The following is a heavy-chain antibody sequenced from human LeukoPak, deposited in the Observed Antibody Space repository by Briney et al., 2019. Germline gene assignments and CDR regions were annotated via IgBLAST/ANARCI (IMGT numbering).Heavy chain of an antibody. CDR2: SYPGDSNT. CDR3: VRSPACSSGTCYPNWFDP. Sequence: GESLKISCKGSGYSFTNNWIGWVRQMPGKWLEWMGISYPGDSNTRYSPSFQGQVTISADKSISSAYLQWSSLKASDTAMYYCVRSPACSSGTCYPNWFDPWGQGTLVTVSS. CDR1: GYSFTNNW. J-gene: IGHJ5*02. V-gene: IGHV5-51*01. D-gene: IGHD2-15*01.